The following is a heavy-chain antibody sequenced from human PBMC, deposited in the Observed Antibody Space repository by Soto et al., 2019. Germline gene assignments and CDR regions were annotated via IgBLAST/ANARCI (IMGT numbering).Heavy chain of an antibody. Sequence: EVQLLESGGGLVQPGGSLRLSCAASGFTFSSYAMSWVRQAPGKGLEWVSAISGSGGSTYYADSVKGRFTISRDNSKNTLYLQMNSLRAEDTALYYCAIGGYVLRYFDWLLPEFINDAFDIWGPGTMVTVSS. J-gene: IGHJ3*02. V-gene: IGHV3-23*01. CDR1: GFTFSSYA. CDR2: ISGSGGST. D-gene: IGHD3-9*01. CDR3: AIGGYVLRYFDWLLPEFINDAFDI.